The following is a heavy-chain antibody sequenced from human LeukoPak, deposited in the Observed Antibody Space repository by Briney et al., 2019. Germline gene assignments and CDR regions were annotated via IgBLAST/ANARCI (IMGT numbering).Heavy chain of an antibody. V-gene: IGHV3-23*01. CDR2: ITGSGVTT. Sequence: GGSLRLSCAASGFTFSSYAMSWVRQAPGKGLEWVSSITGSGVTTYYADSVKGRFTVSRDNSKNTLFLQMNSLRAEDTAVYYCWGYHYYGSGRDAFDIWGQGTLVTVSS. D-gene: IGHD3-10*01. CDR3: WGYHYYGSGRDAFDI. J-gene: IGHJ3*02. CDR1: GFTFSSYA.